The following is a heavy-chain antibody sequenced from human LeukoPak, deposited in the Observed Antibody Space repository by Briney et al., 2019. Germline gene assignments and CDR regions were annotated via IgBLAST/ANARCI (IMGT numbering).Heavy chain of an antibody. D-gene: IGHD6-19*01. Sequence: GGSLRLSSAASGFTFSSYGMHWVRQAPGKGLEWVAVISYDGSNKYYADSVKGRFTISRDNSKNTLYLQMNSLRAEDTAVYYCAKSRSGWYSDWFDPWGQGTLVTVSS. V-gene: IGHV3-30*18. J-gene: IGHJ5*02. CDR3: AKSRSGWYSDWFDP. CDR2: ISYDGSNK. CDR1: GFTFSSYG.